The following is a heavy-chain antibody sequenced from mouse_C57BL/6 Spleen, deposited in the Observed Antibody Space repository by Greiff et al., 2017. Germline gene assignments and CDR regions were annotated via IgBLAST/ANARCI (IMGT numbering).Heavy chain of an antibody. V-gene: IGHV1-82*01. CDR2: IYPGDGDT. D-gene: IGHD2-4*01. CDR1: GYAFSSSW. Sequence: QVQLQQSGPELVKPGASVKISCKASGYAFSSSWMNWVKQRPGQGLEWIGRIYPGDGDTNYNGKFKGKATLTADKSSSTAYMQLSSLTSEDSAVYVCARSDYDYAMDYWGQGTSVTVSA. CDR3: ARSDYDYAMDY. J-gene: IGHJ4*01.